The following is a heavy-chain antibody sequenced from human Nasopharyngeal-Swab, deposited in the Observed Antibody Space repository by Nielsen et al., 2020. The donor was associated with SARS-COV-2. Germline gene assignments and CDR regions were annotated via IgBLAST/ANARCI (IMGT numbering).Heavy chain of an antibody. CDR1: GYTFTSYG. CDR2: ISAYNGNT. V-gene: IGHV1-18*01. Sequence: ASVKVSCKASGYTFTSYGISWVRQAPGQGLEWMGWISAYNGNTNYAQKLQGRVTMTTDTSTSTAYMELRSLRSDDTAVYYCARDPFQILTGYHGWTSDAFDIWGQGTMVTVSS. CDR3: ARDPFQILTGYHGWTSDAFDI. J-gene: IGHJ3*02. D-gene: IGHD3-9*01.